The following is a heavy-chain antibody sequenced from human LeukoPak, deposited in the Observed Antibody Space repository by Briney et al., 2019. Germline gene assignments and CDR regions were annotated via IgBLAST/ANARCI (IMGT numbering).Heavy chain of an antibody. J-gene: IGHJ4*02. V-gene: IGHV3-74*03. Sequence: GGSLRLSCAASGFTFSSYWMHWVRQAPGKGLVWLARINSDGFSISYADSVKGRFTISRDNAKNTLYLQMNSLRAEDTAVYYCAKHHRIAARLVYFDYWGQGTLVTVSS. CDR3: AKHHRIAARLVYFDY. CDR1: GFTFSSYW. D-gene: IGHD6-6*01. CDR2: INSDGFSI.